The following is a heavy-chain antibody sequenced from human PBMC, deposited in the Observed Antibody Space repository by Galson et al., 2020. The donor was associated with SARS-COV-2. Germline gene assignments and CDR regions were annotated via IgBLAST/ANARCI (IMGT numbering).Heavy chain of an antibody. CDR2: ISHGGNT. D-gene: IGHD6-13*01. J-gene: IGHJ5*02. CDR3: ARSGYSSAWYDNWFGP. Sequence: SETLSLTCTVSGCSISSGYYWAWIRQSPGKGLEWIGSISHGGNTYFTTFLKRRVTISLHTSNKQFPLLLNSVTAADTAVYYCARSGYSSAWYDNWFGPWGQGILVTVSS. CDR1: GCSISSGYY. V-gene: IGHV4-38-2*02.